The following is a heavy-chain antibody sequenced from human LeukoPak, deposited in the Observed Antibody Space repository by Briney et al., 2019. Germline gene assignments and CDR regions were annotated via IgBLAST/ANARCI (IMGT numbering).Heavy chain of an antibody. CDR2: IYYSGST. J-gene: IGHJ4*02. V-gene: IGHV4-59*01. D-gene: IGHD3-22*01. CDR3: ARVRRDSSGYRFDY. Sequence: SETLSLTCTVSGGSISSYYWSWIRQPPGKGLEWIGYIYYSGSTNYNPSLKSRVTISVDTSKNQFSLKLSSVTAADTAVYYCARVRRDSSGYRFDYWGQGTLVTVSS. CDR1: GGSISSYY.